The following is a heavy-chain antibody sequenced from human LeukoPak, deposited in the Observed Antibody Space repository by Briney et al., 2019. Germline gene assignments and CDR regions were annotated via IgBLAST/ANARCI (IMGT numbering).Heavy chain of an antibody. D-gene: IGHD1-26*01. CDR3: ARAANSGSFRGYIDF. CDR1: GLSLSDYS. CDR2: MSSSGTTR. Sequence: GGSLRLSCAASGLSLSDYSMNWVRQAPGKGLEWISYMSSSGTTRYYAESVRGRYTISRDSAKNSLSLQMNSLRDEDTAVYFCARAANSGSFRGYIDFWGQGTLVTVSS. V-gene: IGHV3-48*02. J-gene: IGHJ4*02.